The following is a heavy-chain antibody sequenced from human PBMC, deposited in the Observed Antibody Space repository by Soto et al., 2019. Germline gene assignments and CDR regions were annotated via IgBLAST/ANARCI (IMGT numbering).Heavy chain of an antibody. V-gene: IGHV1-24*01. J-gene: IGHJ4*02. CDR3: ATVAYSRYYFDY. Sequence: ASVKVSCKVSGYTLTELSMHWVRQAPGKGLEWMGGFDPEDGETIYAQKFQGRVTMTEDTSTDTAYMELSSLRSEDTAVYYCATVAYSRYYFDYWGQGTLVPVSS. CDR2: FDPEDGET. CDR1: GYTLTELS. D-gene: IGHD6-13*01.